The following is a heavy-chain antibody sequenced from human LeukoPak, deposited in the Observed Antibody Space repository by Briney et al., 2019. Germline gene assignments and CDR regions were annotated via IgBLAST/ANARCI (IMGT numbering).Heavy chain of an antibody. Sequence: ASVKVSCKASGYTFTSYGISWVRQAPGQGLEWMGWISAYNGNTNYAQKLQGRVTMTTDTSPSTAYMELRSLRSDDTAVYYCARDKKGVLSAYDSSGYYYDYWGQGTLVTVSS. CDR1: GYTFTSYG. J-gene: IGHJ4*02. V-gene: IGHV1-18*01. CDR2: ISAYNGNT. D-gene: IGHD3-22*01. CDR3: ARDKKGVLSAYDSSGYYYDY.